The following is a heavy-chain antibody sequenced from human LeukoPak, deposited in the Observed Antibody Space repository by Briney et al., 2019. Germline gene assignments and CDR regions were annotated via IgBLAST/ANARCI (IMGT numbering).Heavy chain of an antibody. CDR3: ARDCSGGSCYGAFDI. CDR2: IYDSGST. Sequence: SETLSLTCTVSGASIRSGDYYWSWIRQPPGKGLEWIGYIYDSGSTYYNPSLKSRITISVDTSENRFSLKLSSVTATDTAVYYCARDCSGGSCYGAFDIWGQGTMVTVS. D-gene: IGHD2-15*01. V-gene: IGHV4-30-4*01. J-gene: IGHJ3*02. CDR1: GASIRSGDYY.